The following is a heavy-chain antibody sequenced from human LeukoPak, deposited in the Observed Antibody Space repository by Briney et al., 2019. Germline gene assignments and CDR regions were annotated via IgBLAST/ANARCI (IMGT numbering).Heavy chain of an antibody. J-gene: IGHJ4*02. V-gene: IGHV3-74*01. CDR2: ISSDGSST. CDR3: ARSMIFPPDSFDY. D-gene: IGHD3-22*01. CDR1: GFTFSSFW. Sequence: GGSLRLSCAASGFTFSSFWMHWVRQAPGKGLVWVSRISSDGSSTTYADSVKGRFTISRDNAKNTLYLQMNSLRAEDTAVYYCARSMIFPPDSFDYWGQGTLVTVSS.